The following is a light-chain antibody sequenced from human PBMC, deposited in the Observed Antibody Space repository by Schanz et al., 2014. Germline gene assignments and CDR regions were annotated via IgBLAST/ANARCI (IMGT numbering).Light chain of an antibody. J-gene: IGKJ1*01. CDR1: QGISGY. Sequence: EIVLTQSPATLSLSPGERATLSCRASQGISGYLAWYQQKPGQAPRLLIYDASNRATGIPARFSGSGSGTEFSLTISSLQSEDFAVYYCQQYNNWLTWTFGQGTKVEIK. CDR3: QQYNNWLTWT. CDR2: DAS. V-gene: IGKV3-11*01.